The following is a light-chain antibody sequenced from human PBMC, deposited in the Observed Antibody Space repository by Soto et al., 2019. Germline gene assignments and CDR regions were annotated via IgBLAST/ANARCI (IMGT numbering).Light chain of an antibody. CDR2: GDN. CDR1: ASNIGAGYD. CDR3: QFYDINQSGRVV. J-gene: IGLJ2*01. V-gene: IGLV1-40*01. Sequence: QSVLTQPPSVSGAPGQRVTISCSGSASNIGAGYDVHWYQHLPGTAPKLLIHGDNNRPSGVPDRFSGSKSGTSVSLAITGLQAGDEAEYFCQFYDINQSGRVVLGGGTKLTVL.